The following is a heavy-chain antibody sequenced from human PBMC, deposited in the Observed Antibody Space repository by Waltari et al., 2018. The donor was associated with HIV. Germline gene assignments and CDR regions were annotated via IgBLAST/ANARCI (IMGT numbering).Heavy chain of an antibody. J-gene: IGHJ6*02. V-gene: IGHV3-48*03. Sequence: EVQLVESGGGLVQPGGSLRLSCAASGFTLPTFDMNRAPQAPGKGLEWVSYISSSGNTIHYADSVKGLFTISRDNAKNSLYLQMNSLRAEDTAVYYCARDLGGSGWYDYYYGMDVWGQGTTVTVSS. D-gene: IGHD6-19*01. CDR1: GFTLPTFD. CDR2: ISSSGNTI. CDR3: ARDLGGSGWYDYYYGMDV.